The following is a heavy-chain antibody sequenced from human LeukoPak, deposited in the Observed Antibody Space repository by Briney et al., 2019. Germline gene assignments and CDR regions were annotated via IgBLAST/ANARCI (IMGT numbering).Heavy chain of an antibody. CDR3: ATGYSSTWYYGDY. CDR2: IYHSGST. J-gene: IGHJ4*02. V-gene: IGHV4-59*01. CDR1: GDSISSYY. Sequence: SETLSLTCTVSGDSISSYYWSWIRRPPGKGREGIRYIYHSGSTNYNPSLKSRVTISADTSKDQFSLKLASVTAADTAVYYCATGYSSTWYYGDYWGQGTLVTVS. D-gene: IGHD6-13*01.